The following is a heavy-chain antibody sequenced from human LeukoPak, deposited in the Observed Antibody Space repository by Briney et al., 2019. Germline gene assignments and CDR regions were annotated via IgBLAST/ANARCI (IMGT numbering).Heavy chain of an antibody. CDR1: GYTFAAYY. CDR2: INPNSGGT. V-gene: IGHV1-2*04. D-gene: IGHD6-13*01. Sequence: GASVKVSCKASGYTFAAYYMHWVRQAPGQGLEWMGWINPNSGGTNYARKFQGCVNMTRDMSISTAYMELSRLRSDDTAVYYCAREPYSSRPKYYFDYWGQGTLVTVSS. J-gene: IGHJ4*02. CDR3: AREPYSSRPKYYFDY.